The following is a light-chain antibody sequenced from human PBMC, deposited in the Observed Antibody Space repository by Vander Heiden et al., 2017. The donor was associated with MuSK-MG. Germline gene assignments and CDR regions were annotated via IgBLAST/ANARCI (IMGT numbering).Light chain of an antibody. V-gene: IGKV3-15*01. CDR1: QSVSSN. Sequence: VVMTQSPATLSLSPGERATLSCRASQSVSSNLAWYQQKPGQAPRLLIYGASTRATDIPARFSGSGSGTEFTLTISSRQSEDFAVYFCQQYNNWPPLTFGGGTKVEI. CDR2: GAS. CDR3: QQYNNWPPLT. J-gene: IGKJ4*01.